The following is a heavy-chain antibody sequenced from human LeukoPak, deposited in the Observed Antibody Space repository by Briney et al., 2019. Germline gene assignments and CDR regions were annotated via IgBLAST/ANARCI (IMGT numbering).Heavy chain of an antibody. CDR2: IGHDGINK. V-gene: IGHV3-30*02. J-gene: IGHJ5*02. D-gene: IGHD5-24*01. CDR3: ARDFNWRFDP. CDR1: GFIFNNYG. Sequence: PGGSLRISCAASGFIFNNYGMHWVRQAPGKGLEWVSTIGHDGINKYYADPVKGRFTLSRDDSKSTVYLEMNSLRPEDTSVYYCARDFNWRFDPWGEGTLVTVSS.